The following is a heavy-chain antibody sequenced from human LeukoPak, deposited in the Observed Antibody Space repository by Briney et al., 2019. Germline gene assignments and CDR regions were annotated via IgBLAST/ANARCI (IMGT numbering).Heavy chain of an antibody. D-gene: IGHD6-19*01. CDR1: GYTFTGYY. CDR3: ARDRGIYSSGWYNY. Sequence: ASVKVSCKASGYTFTGYYMHWVRQARGQGLEWMGWINPNSGGTNYAQKFQGRVTMTRDTSISTAYMELSRLRSDDTAVYYCARDRGIYSSGWYNYWGQGTLVTVSS. J-gene: IGHJ4*02. CDR2: INPNSGGT. V-gene: IGHV1-2*02.